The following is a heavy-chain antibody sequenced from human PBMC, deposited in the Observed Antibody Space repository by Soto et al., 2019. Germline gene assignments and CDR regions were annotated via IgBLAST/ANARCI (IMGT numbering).Heavy chain of an antibody. J-gene: IGHJ4*02. D-gene: IGHD6-6*01. V-gene: IGHV3-9*01. CDR3: AKDIYSSSSGQDY. CDR2: ISWNGGNI. CDR1: GFTFDDYA. Sequence: EVQLVESGGGLVQPGRSLRLSCAASGFTFDDYAMHWVRQAPGKGLEWVSGISWNGGNIGYADSVKGRFTISSDNAKNSLFLQMNSLTADDTALYFCAKDIYSSSSGQDYWGQGTPVTVSS.